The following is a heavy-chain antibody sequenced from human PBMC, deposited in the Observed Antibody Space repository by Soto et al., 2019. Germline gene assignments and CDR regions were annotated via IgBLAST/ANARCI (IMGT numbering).Heavy chain of an antibody. D-gene: IGHD3-22*01. CDR1: GYTFTSYD. Sequence: QVQLVQSGAEVKKPGASVKVSCKASGYTFTSYDINWVRQATGQGLEWMGWMNPNSGNTGYAQKVQGRVTMTRNTSISTAYMELSSLRSDDTAVYYCARESGYYDSSGYYYPDAFDIWGQGTMVTVSS. CDR3: ARESGYYDSSGYYYPDAFDI. V-gene: IGHV1-8*01. J-gene: IGHJ3*02. CDR2: MNPNSGNT.